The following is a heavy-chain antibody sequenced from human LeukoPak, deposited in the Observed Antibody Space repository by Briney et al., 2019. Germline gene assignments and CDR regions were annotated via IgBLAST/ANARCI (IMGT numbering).Heavy chain of an antibody. CDR1: GGTFSSYA. V-gene: IGHV1-18*01. Sequence: ASVKVSCKASGGTFSSYAISWVRQAPGQGLEWMGWISAYNGNTNYAQKLQGRVTMTTDTSTSTAYMELRSLRSDDTAVYYCARDRINYYDSSGYSYWGQGTLVTVSS. D-gene: IGHD3-22*01. CDR3: ARDRINYYDSSGYSY. J-gene: IGHJ4*02. CDR2: ISAYNGNT.